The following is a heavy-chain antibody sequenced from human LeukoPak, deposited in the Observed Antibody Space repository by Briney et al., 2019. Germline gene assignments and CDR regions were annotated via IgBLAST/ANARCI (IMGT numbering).Heavy chain of an antibody. Sequence: GGSLRLSCAASGFTFSSYAMSWVRQAPGKGLEWVSAISGSGGSTYYADSVKGRFTISRDNSKNTLYLQMNSLRAEDTAVYYCAKDKWKQQLVSTRHYYYYMDVWGKGTTVTVSS. CDR2: ISGSGGST. CDR3: AKDKWKQQLVSTRHYYYYMDV. V-gene: IGHV3-23*01. D-gene: IGHD6-13*01. CDR1: GFTFSSYA. J-gene: IGHJ6*03.